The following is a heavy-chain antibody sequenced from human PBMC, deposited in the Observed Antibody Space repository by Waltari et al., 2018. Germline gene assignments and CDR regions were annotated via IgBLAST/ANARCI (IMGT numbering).Heavy chain of an antibody. V-gene: IGHV4-61*02. D-gene: IGHD1-26*01. CDR3: ARGPLLSKVDY. CDR2: IYTSGST. Sequence: QVQLQESCPGLVKPSQTLYLTCPVSGGSIYIRSFFLSWIRQPAGKGLEWIVRIYTSGSTNYNPSLKSRVTISVDTSKNQFSLNLSSVTAADTAVYYCARGPLLSKVDYWGQGTLVTVSS. CDR1: GGSIYIRSFF. J-gene: IGHJ4*02.